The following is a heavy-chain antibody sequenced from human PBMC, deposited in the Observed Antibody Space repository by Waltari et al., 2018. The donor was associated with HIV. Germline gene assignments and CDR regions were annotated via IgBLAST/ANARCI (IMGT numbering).Heavy chain of an antibody. CDR1: GFSLSTSGVG. J-gene: IGHJ5*02. D-gene: IGHD2-2*03. V-gene: IGHV2-5*01. Sequence: QITLEESGPTLVKPTQTLTLTCTFSGFSLSTSGVGVGWIRQPPGKALEWLSPIYWTGNKHYSPSLKSRVTITKETYKDQVVLKMTNMDPADTATYFCARRPGYCSGTRCYYSHWFDPWGQGTLVTVSS. CDR2: IYWTGNK. CDR3: ARRPGYCSGTRCYYSHWFDP.